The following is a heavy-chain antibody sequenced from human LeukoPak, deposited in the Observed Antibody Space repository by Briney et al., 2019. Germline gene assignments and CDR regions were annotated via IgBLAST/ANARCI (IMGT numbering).Heavy chain of an antibody. Sequence: GGSLRLSCAASGFTFSNYWMTWVRQAPGKGLEWVANIKQDGSERYYVDSVKGRFTISRDNAKNSLYLQMNSLRAEDTAIYYCARDNGFAYWGQGTLVTVSS. CDR1: GFTFSNYW. CDR3: ARDNGFAY. J-gene: IGHJ4*02. CDR2: IKQDGSER. V-gene: IGHV3-7*01.